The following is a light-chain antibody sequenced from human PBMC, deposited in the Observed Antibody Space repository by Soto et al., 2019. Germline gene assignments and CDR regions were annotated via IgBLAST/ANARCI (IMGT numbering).Light chain of an antibody. CDR2: GAS. CDR3: HHSSRSSWT. V-gene: IGKV3-20*01. CDR1: QRVSSHS. J-gene: IGKJ1*01. Sequence: EIVLTQSPGPLSLSPGERATLSCRASQRVSSHSLAWYQQKPGQAPRTLIYGASSRATGIPDRFSASGSGTDFTLTISRLEPEDFAVYYCHHSSRSSWTFGQGPKVEVK.